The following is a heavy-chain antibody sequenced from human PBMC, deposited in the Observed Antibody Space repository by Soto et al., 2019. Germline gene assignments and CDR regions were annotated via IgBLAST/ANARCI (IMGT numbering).Heavy chain of an antibody. CDR2: VFHTGTT. D-gene: IGHD6-19*01. CDR1: GDSVSSPYY. Sequence: QVQLQESGPGLVKPSGTLSLTCAVSGDSVSSPYYWCWVRQPPGKGLEWIGEVFHTGTTSYNPSLRSRATISMEKSNNQFSLDLTSVTAADTAVYYCARGAGWYAVPSWGPGTLVIVSS. J-gene: IGHJ5*02. V-gene: IGHV4-4*02. CDR3: ARGAGWYAVPS.